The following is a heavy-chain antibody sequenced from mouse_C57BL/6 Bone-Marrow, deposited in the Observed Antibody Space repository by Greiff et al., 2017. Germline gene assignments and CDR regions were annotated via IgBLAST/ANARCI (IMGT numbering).Heavy chain of an antibody. J-gene: IGHJ4*01. CDR1: GYTFTSYW. CDR2: IYPSDSET. D-gene: IGHD4-1*01. V-gene: IGHV1-61*01. CDR3: ARWGWDEDYAMDY. Sequence: VQLQQPGAELVRPGSSVKLSCKASGYTFTSYWMDWVKQRPGQGLEWIGNIYPSDSETHYNQKFKDKATLTVDKSSGTAYMQLSSLTSEDSAVYYCARWGWDEDYAMDYWGQGTSVTVSS.